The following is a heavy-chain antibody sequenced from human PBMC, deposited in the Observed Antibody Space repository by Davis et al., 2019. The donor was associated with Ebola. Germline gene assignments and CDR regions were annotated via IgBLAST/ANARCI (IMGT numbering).Heavy chain of an antibody. CDR3: ARDLRRGIAPWWFDP. J-gene: IGHJ5*02. CDR1: GYTFTSYG. Sequence: ASVKVSCKASGYTFTSYGISWVRQAPGQGLEWMGWISAYNGNTNYAQKLQGRVTMTTDTSTSTAYMELRSLRSDDTAVYYCARDLRRGIAPWWFDPWGQGTLVTVSS. CDR2: ISAYNGNT. V-gene: IGHV1-18*01. D-gene: IGHD6-13*01.